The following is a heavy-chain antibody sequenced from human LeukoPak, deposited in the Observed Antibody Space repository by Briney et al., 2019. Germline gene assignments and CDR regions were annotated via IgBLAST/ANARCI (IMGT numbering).Heavy chain of an antibody. D-gene: IGHD3-10*01. CDR3: ARDPRGYYYGMDV. CDR2: IYSGGST. J-gene: IGHJ6*02. CDR1: GFIVSSTY. Sequence: GGSLRLSCAASGFIVSSTYMSWVRQAPGRGLEWVSVIYSGGSTYYADFVKGRFTSSRDSSKNTLYLQMNSLRAEDTAVYYCARDPRGYYYGMDVWGQGTTVTVSS. V-gene: IGHV3-53*05.